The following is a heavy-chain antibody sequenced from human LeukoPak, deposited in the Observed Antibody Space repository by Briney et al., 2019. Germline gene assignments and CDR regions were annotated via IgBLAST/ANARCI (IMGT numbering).Heavy chain of an antibody. D-gene: IGHD3-3*01. CDR2: IYYSGST. CDR3: ARSPAGDLLRFLEWFDY. Sequence: PSETLSLTCAVSGGSISSYYWSWIRQPPGKGLEWIGYIYYSGSTNYNPSLKSRVTISVDTSKNQFSLKLSSVTAADTAVYYCARSPAGDLLRFLEWFDYWGQGTLVTVSS. V-gene: IGHV4-59*01. CDR1: GGSISSYY. J-gene: IGHJ5*01.